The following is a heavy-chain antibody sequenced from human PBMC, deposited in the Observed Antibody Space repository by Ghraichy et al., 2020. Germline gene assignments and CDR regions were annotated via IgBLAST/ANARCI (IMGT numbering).Heavy chain of an antibody. J-gene: IGHJ4*02. D-gene: IGHD1-26*01. CDR3: ARVRHQLLFRLLDY. Sequence: GGSLRLSCAASGFTFSSSGMNWVRQAPGKGLEWVLYISRDSSTIYYADSVKGRFTISRDNARNSLYLQMNSLRAEDTAVYYCARVRHQLLFRLLDYWGQGTLVTVSS. CDR1: GFTFSSSG. V-gene: IGHV3-48*04. CDR2: ISRDSSTI.